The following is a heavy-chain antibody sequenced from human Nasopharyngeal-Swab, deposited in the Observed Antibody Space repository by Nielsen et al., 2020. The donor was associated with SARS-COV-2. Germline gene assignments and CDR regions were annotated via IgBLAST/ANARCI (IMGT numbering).Heavy chain of an antibody. Sequence: SETLSLTCTVSSGSISSGSYYWSWIRQPAGKGLEWIGRIYTSGSTNYNPSLKSRVTISVDTSKNQFSLKLSSVTAADTAVYYCARGLRGVTTYYYYYYMDVWGKGTTVTVSS. CDR1: SGSISSGSYY. J-gene: IGHJ6*03. CDR2: IYTSGST. V-gene: IGHV4-61*02. CDR3: ARGLRGVTTYYYYYYMDV. D-gene: IGHD4-17*01.